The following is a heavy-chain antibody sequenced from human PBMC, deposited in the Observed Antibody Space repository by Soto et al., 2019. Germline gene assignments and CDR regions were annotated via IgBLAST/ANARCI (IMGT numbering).Heavy chain of an antibody. CDR2: INPNSGGT. CDR3: ARVVPALPYYYYGMDV. CDR1: GYTFTGYY. Sequence: QVQLVQSGAEVKKPGASVKVSCKASGYTFTGYYMHWVRQAPGQGLEWMGWINPNSGGTNYAQKFQGRVTMTRDTSISTAYMELSRLRSDDTAVYYCARVVPALPYYYYGMDVWGQGTTVTVSS. J-gene: IGHJ6*02. V-gene: IGHV1-2*02.